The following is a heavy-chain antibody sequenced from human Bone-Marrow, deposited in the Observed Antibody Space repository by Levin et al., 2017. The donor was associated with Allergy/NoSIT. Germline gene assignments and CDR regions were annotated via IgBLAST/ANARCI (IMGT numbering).Heavy chain of an antibody. J-gene: IGHJ3*02. CDR1: GGSFRNYA. CDR3: ARAANRYSYDRPSGAFDI. V-gene: IGHV1-69*13. CDR2: IIPIFGTT. Sequence: ASVKVSCRASGGSFRNYAINWVRQAPGKGLEWMGGIIPIFGTTNYAQKFQGGVTITADESTNTAYLEMESLRSEDTALYFCARAANRYSYDRPSGAFDIWGQGTMVAVSS. D-gene: IGHD3-22*01.